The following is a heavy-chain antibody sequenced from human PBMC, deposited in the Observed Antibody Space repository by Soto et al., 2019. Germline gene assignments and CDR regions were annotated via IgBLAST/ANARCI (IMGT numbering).Heavy chain of an antibody. CDR2: IKQDGSEK. CDR3: ARVDSSGWSPDAFDI. Sequence: GGSLRLSCAASGFTFSSYWMSWVRQAPGKGLEWVANIKQDGSEKYYVDSVKGRFTISRDNAKNSLYLQMNSLRAEDTAVYYCARVDSSGWSPDAFDIWGQGTMVTVSS. J-gene: IGHJ3*02. CDR1: GFTFSSYW. V-gene: IGHV3-7*03. D-gene: IGHD6-19*01.